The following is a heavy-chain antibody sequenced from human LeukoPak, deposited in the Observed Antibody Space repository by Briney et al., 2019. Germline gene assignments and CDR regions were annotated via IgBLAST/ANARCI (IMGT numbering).Heavy chain of an antibody. D-gene: IGHD1-26*01. V-gene: IGHV3-74*01. J-gene: IGHJ4*02. Sequence: SGGSLRLSCAASGFTFSSYWMHWVRQAPGKGLVWVSRINSDGSSTNYADSVKGRFTISRGNAKNTLYLQMNSLRDEDTAVYYCARGVSGNYGRFDSWGQGTLVIVSS. CDR2: INSDGSST. CDR1: GFTFSSYW. CDR3: ARGVSGNYGRFDS.